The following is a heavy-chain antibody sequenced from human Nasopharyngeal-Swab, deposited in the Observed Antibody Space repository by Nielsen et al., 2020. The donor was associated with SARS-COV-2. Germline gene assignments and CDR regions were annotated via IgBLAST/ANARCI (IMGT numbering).Heavy chain of an antibody. CDR2: SRNEAHSFTT. Sequence: GESLKISCAASGFTLSDHYMDWVRQAPGKGLEWVGRSRNEAHSFTTEYAASVKGRFTISRDDSENSLYLQMNSLKIEDTAVYYCVRADISGYFDYWGQGTLVTVSS. V-gene: IGHV3-72*01. CDR1: GFTLSDHY. J-gene: IGHJ4*02. D-gene: IGHD3-22*01. CDR3: VRADISGYFDY.